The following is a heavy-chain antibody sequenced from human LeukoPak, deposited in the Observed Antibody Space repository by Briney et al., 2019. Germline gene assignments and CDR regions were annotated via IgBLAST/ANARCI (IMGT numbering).Heavy chain of an antibody. CDR2: INAGNGNT. CDR1: GYTFTSYA. J-gene: IGHJ5*02. Sequence: ASVKVSCKASGYTFTSYAMHWVRQAPGQRLEWMGWINAGNGNTKYSQKFQGRVTMTRNTSISTAYMELSSLRSEDTAVYYCARVQLWFSEAGHRKIKAYNWFDPWGQGTLVTVSS. V-gene: IGHV1-3*01. CDR3: ARVQLWFSEAGHRKIKAYNWFDP. D-gene: IGHD5-18*01.